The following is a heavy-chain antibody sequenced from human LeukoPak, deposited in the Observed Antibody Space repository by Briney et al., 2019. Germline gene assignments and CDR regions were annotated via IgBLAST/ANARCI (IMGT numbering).Heavy chain of an antibody. CDR2: IYYSGST. V-gene: IGHV4-31*03. J-gene: IGHJ5*02. CDR3: ARHYRVCSSTSCYPTNWFDR. D-gene: IGHD2-2*01. CDR1: GGSISSGGYC. Sequence: PSQTLSLTCTVSGGSISSGGYCWSWIRQHPGKGLEWIGYIYYSGSTYYNPSLKSRVTISVDTSKNQFSLKLSSVTAADTAVYYCARHYRVCSSTSCYPTNWFDRWGQGTLVTVSS.